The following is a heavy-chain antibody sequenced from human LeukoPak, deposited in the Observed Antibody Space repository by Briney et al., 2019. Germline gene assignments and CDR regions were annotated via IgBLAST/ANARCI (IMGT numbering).Heavy chain of an antibody. D-gene: IGHD3-10*01. CDR3: ARVSGHTSDF. CDR2: IWYDGRKS. J-gene: IGHJ4*02. CDR1: GFTFSSHG. V-gene: IGHV3-33*01. Sequence: GGSLRLSCAASGFTFSSHGIVWVRQAPGKGREWGGVIWYDGRKSDYAESVKGRFTISRDNSKNTVDLQMNSLRVEDTAVYYCARVSGHTSDFWGQGTLVTVSS.